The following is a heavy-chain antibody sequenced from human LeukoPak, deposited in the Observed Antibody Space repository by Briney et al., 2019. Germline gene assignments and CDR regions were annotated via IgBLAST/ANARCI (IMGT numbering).Heavy chain of an antibody. Sequence: GASVKVSCKASGGTFSSYAISWVRQAPGQGLEWMGGIIPIFGTANYAQKFQGRVTITADKSTSTAYMELSSLRSEDTAVYYCATRGSYYDFWSGYPKSVGHYYYYMDVWGKGTTVTISS. J-gene: IGHJ6*03. D-gene: IGHD3-3*01. V-gene: IGHV1-69*06. CDR3: ATRGSYYDFWSGYPKSVGHYYYYMDV. CDR2: IIPIFGTA. CDR1: GGTFSSYA.